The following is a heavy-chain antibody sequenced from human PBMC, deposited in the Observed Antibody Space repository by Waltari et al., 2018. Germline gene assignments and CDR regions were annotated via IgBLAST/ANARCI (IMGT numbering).Heavy chain of an antibody. CDR2: ISGSGGST. CDR1: GFPFSSYA. CDR3: AKDLDRRRFN. V-gene: IGHV3-23*01. Sequence: EVQLLESGGGLVQPGGSLGLSCAASGFPFSSYAMSWVRQAPGKGLEWVSTISGSGGSTYYADSVKGRFTISRDSSKNTLFLQMDSLRAADTAVYYCAKDLDRRRFNWGQGALVTVSS. D-gene: IGHD3-16*01. J-gene: IGHJ4*02.